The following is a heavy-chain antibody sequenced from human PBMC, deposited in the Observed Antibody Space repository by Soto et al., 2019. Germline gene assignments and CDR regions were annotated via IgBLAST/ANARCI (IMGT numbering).Heavy chain of an antibody. J-gene: IGHJ6*02. CDR3: ARGFGYGMDV. V-gene: IGHV4-34*01. CDR1: GGSFSGYY. Sequence: SETLSLTCAVYGGSFSGYYWSWIRQPPGKGLEWIGEINHSGSTNYNPSLKSRVTISVDTSKDQFSLKLSSVTAADTAVYYCARGFGYGMDVWGQGTTVTVSS. CDR2: INHSGST. D-gene: IGHD3-10*01.